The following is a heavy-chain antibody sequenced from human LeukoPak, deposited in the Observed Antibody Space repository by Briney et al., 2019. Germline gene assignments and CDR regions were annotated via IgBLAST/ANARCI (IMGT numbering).Heavy chain of an antibody. J-gene: IGHJ6*03. Sequence: SETLSLTCTVSGGSISSHYWSWIRQPPGKGLEWIGYIYYSGSTNYNPSLKSRVTISVDTSKNQFSLKLSSVTAADTAVYYCARGYDSSGYYYYYYMDVWGKGTTVTVSS. CDR3: ARGYDSSGYYYYYYMDV. D-gene: IGHD3-22*01. CDR2: IYYSGST. CDR1: GGSISSHY. V-gene: IGHV4-59*11.